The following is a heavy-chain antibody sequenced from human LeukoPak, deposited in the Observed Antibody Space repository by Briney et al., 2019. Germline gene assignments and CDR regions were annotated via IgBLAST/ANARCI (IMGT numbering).Heavy chain of an antibody. CDR1: GFTFSSYS. CDR3: EREKYYDSSGFDY. D-gene: IGHD3-22*01. V-gene: IGHV3-48*01. J-gene: IGHJ4*02. CDR2: ISSSSSTI. Sequence: PGGSLRLSCAASGFTFSSYSMNWVRQAPGKGLEWVSYISSSSSTIYYADSVKGRFTISRDNAKNSLYLQMNSLRAEDTAVYYCEREKYYDSSGFDYGGQEPLVPVPS.